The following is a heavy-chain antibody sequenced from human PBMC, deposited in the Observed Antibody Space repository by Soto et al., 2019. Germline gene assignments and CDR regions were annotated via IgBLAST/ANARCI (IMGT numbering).Heavy chain of an antibody. D-gene: IGHD6-6*01. J-gene: IGHJ4*02. CDR1: GGSINDFY. V-gene: IGHV4-59*01. Sequence: QVQLQESGPGLVKASETLSLTCTVPGGSINDFYWSWIRQPPGKGLEWIGYIYYSGSTDYNPSLKGRVTISVDTSKNQFSLKLRCVTAADTAVYYCARVGGVAARTFDYWGQGTLVTVSS. CDR3: ARVGGVAARTFDY. CDR2: IYYSGST.